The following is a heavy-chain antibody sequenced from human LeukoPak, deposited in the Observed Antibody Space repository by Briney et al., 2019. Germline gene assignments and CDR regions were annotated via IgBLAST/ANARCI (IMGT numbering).Heavy chain of an antibody. CDR2: ISWNSGSI. J-gene: IGHJ4*02. V-gene: IGHV3-9*01. CDR1: GFTFDDYA. Sequence: GGSLRLSCAASGFTFDDYAMHWVRQAPGKGLEWVSGISWNSGSIGYADSVKGRFTISRDNAKNSLYLQMNSLRAEDTAVYYCAKDYYDSSGYYLPTHPFDYWGQGTLVTVSS. D-gene: IGHD3-22*01. CDR3: AKDYYDSSGYYLPTHPFDY.